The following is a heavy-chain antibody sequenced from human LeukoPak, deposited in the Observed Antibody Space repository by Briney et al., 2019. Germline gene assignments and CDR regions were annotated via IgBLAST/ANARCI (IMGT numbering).Heavy chain of an antibody. V-gene: IGHV3-9*03. CDR3: AKDLSRRVTVTRAFDY. D-gene: IGHD4-17*01. Sequence: GRPLRLSCAASGFTFDDYAMHWVRQAPGKGLEWVSGISWNSGSIGYADSVKGRFTISRDNAKNSLYLQMNSLRAEDMALYYCAKDLSRRVTVTRAFDYWGQGTLVTVSS. J-gene: IGHJ4*02. CDR1: GFTFDDYA. CDR2: ISWNSGSI.